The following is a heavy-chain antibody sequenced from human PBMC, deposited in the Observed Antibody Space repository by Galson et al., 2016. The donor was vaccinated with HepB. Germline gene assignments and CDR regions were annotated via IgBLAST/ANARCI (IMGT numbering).Heavy chain of an antibody. CDR1: GFTFTDYP. CDR3: ARDADYQNTNAHYDVFDI. Sequence: SLRLSCATSGFTFTDYPMTWVRQAPGKGLEWVAKIKEDGSDKFYVDSVKGRFTISRDNAKNSLYLQMNSLRAEDTAVYYCARDADYQNTNAHYDVFDIWGQGTMVTVAS. V-gene: IGHV3-7*03. CDR2: IKEDGSDK. D-gene: IGHD2-8*01. J-gene: IGHJ3*02.